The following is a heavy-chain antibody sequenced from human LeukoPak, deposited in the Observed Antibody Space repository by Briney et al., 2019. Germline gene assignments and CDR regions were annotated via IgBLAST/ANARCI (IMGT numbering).Heavy chain of an antibody. CDR2: IYSGGST. J-gene: IGHJ4*02. CDR1: GFTVSSNY. CDR3: ARAPMSALDY. Sequence: GGSLRLSCAASGFTVSSNYMSWVRQAPGKGLEWVSVIYSGGSTYYADSVKGRFTISRDNSKNTLYPQMNSLRAEDTAVYYCARAPMSALDYWGQGTLVTVSS. V-gene: IGHV3-53*01.